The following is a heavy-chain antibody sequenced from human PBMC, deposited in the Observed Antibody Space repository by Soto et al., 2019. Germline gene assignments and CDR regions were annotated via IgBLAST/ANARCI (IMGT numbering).Heavy chain of an antibody. CDR1: GGSLTSADYY. Sequence: QVQLQESGPGLVKPSQTLSLTCTVSGGSLTSADYYWSWIRQHPGKGLEGVGYIYYSGTTTYSPSLKSRVTISRDTSKNQFSLNLSSVTAADTAVYYCAIVDYSGLNFVYWGQGTLVTVSS. V-gene: IGHV4-31*03. CDR2: IYYSGTT. CDR3: AIVDYSGLNFVY. D-gene: IGHD4-4*01. J-gene: IGHJ4*02.